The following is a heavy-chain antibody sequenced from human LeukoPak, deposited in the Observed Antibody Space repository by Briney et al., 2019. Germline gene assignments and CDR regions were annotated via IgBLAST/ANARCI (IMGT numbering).Heavy chain of an antibody. CDR2: ISYDGSNK. V-gene: IGHV3-30*04. D-gene: IGHD6-13*01. CDR3: ARALAAAEENWFDP. J-gene: IGHJ5*02. Sequence: PGRSLRLSCAASGFTFSSYAMHWVRQAPGKGLEWVAVISYDGSNKYYADSVKGRFTISRDYSKNTLYLQMNSLRAEDTAVYYCARALAAAEENWFDPWGQGTLVTVSS. CDR1: GFTFSSYA.